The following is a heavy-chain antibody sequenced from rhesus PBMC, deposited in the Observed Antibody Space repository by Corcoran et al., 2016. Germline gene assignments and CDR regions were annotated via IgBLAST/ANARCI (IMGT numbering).Heavy chain of an antibody. D-gene: IGHD1-44*02. CDR1: GASSSSNY. Sequence: QVQLQQSGPGLVKPSETLSLTCAVSGASSSSNYWLWPRPPPGKGLEWIGRFSGSGGDTDSNPSIMSRVTMSTDTSKNQFSLTLNSVTAADTAVYYCARYRFGSFDNRFDVWGAGFLVTVSS. J-gene: IGHJ5-1*01. CDR2: FSGSGGDT. CDR3: ARYRFGSFDNRFDV. V-gene: IGHV4-173*01.